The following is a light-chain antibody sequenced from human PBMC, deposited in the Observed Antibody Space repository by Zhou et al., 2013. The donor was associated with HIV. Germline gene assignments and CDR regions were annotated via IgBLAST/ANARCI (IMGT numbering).Light chain of an antibody. CDR3: LVWDSGSDWV. CDR1: NIGGKS. V-gene: IGLV3-21*02. Sequence: SYVLTQPPSASVAPGQTATITCGGNNIGGKSVHWYQQKPGQAPVLVVYDDNDRPSGIPERFSGSNSGNTATLTISRVEAGDEADYYCLVWDSGSDWVFGGGTKLTVL. CDR2: DDN. J-gene: IGLJ3*02.